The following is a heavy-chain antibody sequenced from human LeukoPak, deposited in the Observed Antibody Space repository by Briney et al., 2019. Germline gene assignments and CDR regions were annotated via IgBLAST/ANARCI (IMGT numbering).Heavy chain of an antibody. CDR3: TSISLGANEDY. J-gene: IGHJ4*02. Sequence: GGSLRLSCAPSGFTFRNNWMNWVRRTPGKGLRWVANIRPDASDTGYVDSVKGRFTISRDNAKNLLYLQMNSLRVDDTAVYYCTSISLGANEDYWGQGTRVTVSS. D-gene: IGHD1-26*01. V-gene: IGHV3-7*03. CDR1: GFTFRNNW. CDR2: IRPDASDT.